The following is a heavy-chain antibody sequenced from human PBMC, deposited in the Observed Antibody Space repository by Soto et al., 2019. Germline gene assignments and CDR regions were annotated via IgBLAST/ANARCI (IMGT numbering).Heavy chain of an antibody. V-gene: IGHV3-33*01. J-gene: IGHJ6*02. CDR3: ARVPRSELRERELYYYYGMDV. CDR1: GFTFSSYG. D-gene: IGHD1-26*01. CDR2: MWYDGSNK. Sequence: QVQLVESGGGVVQPGRSLRLSCAASGFTFSSYGMHWVRQAPGKGLEWVAVMWYDGSNKYYADSVKGRFTISRDNSKNTLYLQMNSLKAEDTAVYYYARVPRSELRERELYYYYGMDVWGQGTTVTVSS.